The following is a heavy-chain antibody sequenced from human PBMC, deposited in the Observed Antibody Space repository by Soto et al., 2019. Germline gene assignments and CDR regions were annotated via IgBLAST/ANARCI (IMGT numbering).Heavy chain of an antibody. J-gene: IGHJ6*02. CDR2: ISAYNGNT. CDR3: ASYREQLVLYGMDV. CDR1: GYTFTSYV. Sequence: QVQLVQSGAEVKKPGASVKVSCKASGYTFTSYVISWVRQAPGQGLEWMGWISAYNGNTNYAQKFQGRVTMTTDTSTSTAYRELRSLRSDDTAVYYCASYREQLVLYGMDVWGQGTTVTVSS. V-gene: IGHV1-18*01. D-gene: IGHD6-13*01.